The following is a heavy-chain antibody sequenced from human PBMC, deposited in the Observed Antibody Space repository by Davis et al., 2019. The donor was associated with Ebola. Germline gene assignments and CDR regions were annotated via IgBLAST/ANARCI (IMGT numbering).Heavy chain of an antibody. CDR1: GGSFNGYF. CDR3: AALFSGSYLAYVDV. V-gene: IGHV4-34*01. Sequence: GSLRLSCAVYGGSFNGYFWSWIRQPPGNGLEWIGEINHSGSTNYNPSLNSRVTISKDTSRNQFSLELRSVTAADTAVYYCAALFSGSYLAYVDVWGKGTTVTVS. CDR2: INHSGST. J-gene: IGHJ6*03. D-gene: IGHD1-26*01.